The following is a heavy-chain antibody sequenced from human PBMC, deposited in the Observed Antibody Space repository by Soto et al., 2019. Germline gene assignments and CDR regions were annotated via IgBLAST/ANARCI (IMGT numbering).Heavy chain of an antibody. D-gene: IGHD6-13*01. V-gene: IGHV4-30-2*01. CDR1: GGSISSGGYS. CDR3: ARLLYSSSLWFDP. CDR2: IYHSGST. J-gene: IGHJ5*02. Sequence: QLQLQESGSGLVKPSQTLSLTCAVSGGSISSGGYSWSWIRQPPGKGLEWIGYIYHSGSTYYNPSLKSRVTISVDRSKNQFSLKLSSVTAADTAGYYCARLLYSSSLWFDPWGQGSLVTVSS.